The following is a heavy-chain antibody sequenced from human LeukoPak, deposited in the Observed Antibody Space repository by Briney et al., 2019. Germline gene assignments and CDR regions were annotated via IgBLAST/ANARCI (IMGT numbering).Heavy chain of an antibody. CDR2: IYHSGST. CDR3: ARRYCSGGSCLPFDF. V-gene: IGHV4-38-2*02. CDR1: GYSISSGYY. Sequence: SETLSLTCTVSGYSISSGYYWGWIRQPPGKGLEWIGSIYHSGSTYYNPSLKSRVTISVDTSKNQFSLKLSSVTAADTAVYYCARRYCSGGSCLPFDFWGPGTLVTVSS. D-gene: IGHD2-15*01. J-gene: IGHJ4*02.